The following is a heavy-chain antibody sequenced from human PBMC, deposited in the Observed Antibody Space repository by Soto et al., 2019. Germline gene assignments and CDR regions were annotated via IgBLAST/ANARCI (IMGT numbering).Heavy chain of an antibody. V-gene: IGHV4-59*08. J-gene: IGHJ4*02. CDR1: GGSISSYY. Sequence: PSETLSLTCTVSGGSISSYYWSWIRQPPGKGLEWIGYIYHSGSTNYNPSLKSRVTISVDTSKNQFSLKLSSVTAADTAVYYCARLGLAHQVDYWGQGTLVTVSS. CDR3: ARLGLAHQVDY. D-gene: IGHD3-3*01. CDR2: IYHSGST.